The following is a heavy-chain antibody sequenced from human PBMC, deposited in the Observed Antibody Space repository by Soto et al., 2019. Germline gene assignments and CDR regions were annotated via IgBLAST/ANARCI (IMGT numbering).Heavy chain of an antibody. J-gene: IGHJ5*02. CDR3: ARSRAIWFGELSLRDPKNNWFDP. CDR1: GGTFSSYA. D-gene: IGHD3-10*01. CDR2: IIPIFGTA. V-gene: IGHV1-69*13. Sequence: GASVKVSCKASGGTFSSYAISWVRQAPGQGLEWMGGIIPIFGTANYAQKFQGRVTITADESTSTAYMELSSLRSEDTAVYYCARSRAIWFGELSLRDPKNNWFDPWGQGTLVTVSS.